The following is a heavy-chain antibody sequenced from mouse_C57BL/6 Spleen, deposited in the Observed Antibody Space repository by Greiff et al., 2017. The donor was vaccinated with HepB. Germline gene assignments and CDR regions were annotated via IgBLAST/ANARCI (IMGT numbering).Heavy chain of an antibody. CDR3: ARNGYSYDAMDY. V-gene: IGHV5-17*01. J-gene: IGHJ4*01. Sequence: EVMLVESGGGLVKPGGSLKLSCAASGFTFSDYGMHWVRQAPEKGLEWVAYISSGSSTIYYADTVKGRFTISRDNAKNTLFLQMTSLRSEDTAMYYCARNGYSYDAMDYWGQGTSVTVSS. CDR2: ISSGSSTI. D-gene: IGHD2-3*01. CDR1: GFTFSDYG.